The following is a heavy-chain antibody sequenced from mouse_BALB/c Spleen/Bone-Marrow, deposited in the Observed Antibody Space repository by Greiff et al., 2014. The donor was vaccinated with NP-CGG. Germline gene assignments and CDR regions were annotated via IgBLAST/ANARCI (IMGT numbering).Heavy chain of an antibody. CDR3: ARENYVSSPWFAY. CDR2: ISYSGST. J-gene: IGHJ3*01. Sequence: VQLQQPGPGLVKPSQSLSLTCTVTGYSITSDYAWNWIRQFPGNKLEWMGYISYSGSTGYNPSLKSRISITRDTSKNQFFLQLNSVTTEDTATYYCARENYVSSPWFAYWGQGTLVTVSA. D-gene: IGHD1-1*01. CDR1: GYSITSDYA. V-gene: IGHV3-2*02.